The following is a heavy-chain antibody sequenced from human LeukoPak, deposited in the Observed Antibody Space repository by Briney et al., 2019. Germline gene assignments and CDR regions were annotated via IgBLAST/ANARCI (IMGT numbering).Heavy chain of an antibody. CDR1: GFTFTTYW. Sequence: GGSLRLSCAASGFTFTTYWMHWVRQAPGKGLVWVSHINSDGSITSYADSVKGRFTISRDNAKNTLYLQMNSLRAEDTAVYYCARDAVDTANAVWGQGTTVSVSS. J-gene: IGHJ6*02. CDR2: INSDGSIT. D-gene: IGHD5-18*01. CDR3: ARDAVDTANAV. V-gene: IGHV3-74*01.